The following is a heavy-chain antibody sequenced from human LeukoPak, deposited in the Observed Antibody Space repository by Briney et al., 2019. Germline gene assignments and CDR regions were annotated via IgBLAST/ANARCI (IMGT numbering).Heavy chain of an antibody. Sequence: PSETLSLTCAVSGGSISSGGYSWCWIRQPPGKGLEWIGYIYHSGSTYYNPSLKSRVTISLDRSQNQFSLKLTSVTAADTAVYYCARRGYSVNWFDPWGQGTLVTVSS. V-gene: IGHV4-30-2*01. D-gene: IGHD5-12*01. CDR1: GGSISSGGYS. J-gene: IGHJ5*02. CDR2: IYHSGST. CDR3: ARRGYSVNWFDP.